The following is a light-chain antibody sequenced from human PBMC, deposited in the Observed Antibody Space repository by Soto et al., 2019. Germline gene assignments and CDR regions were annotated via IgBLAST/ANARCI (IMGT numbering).Light chain of an antibody. CDR1: QSVSSSY. J-gene: IGKJ1*01. CDR3: QQYVT. V-gene: IGKV3-20*01. CDR2: GAS. Sequence: EIVLTQSPGTLSLSPGERATLSCRASQSVSSSYLAWYQQKPGQAPRLLIYGASSRATGIPDRFSGSGSGTDFTLTISRLEAEDFAVYYCQQYVTFGQGTKVEIK.